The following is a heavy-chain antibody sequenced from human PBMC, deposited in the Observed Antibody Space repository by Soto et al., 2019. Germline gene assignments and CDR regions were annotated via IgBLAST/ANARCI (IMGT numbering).Heavy chain of an antibody. CDR2: ISSSGVIT. CDR3: ARGPDHSSGYKYPLGEPCFDY. D-gene: IGHD3-22*01. J-gene: IGHJ4*02. V-gene: IGHV3-23*01. Sequence: PGGSLRLSCAASGFTFSSYAMNWVRQAPGKGLEWVSTISSSGVITNYAASVKGRSTISRDNSKNTLHLRMNSLRAEDTAVYYCARGPDHSSGYKYPLGEPCFDYWGQGTLVTVSS. CDR1: GFTFSSYA.